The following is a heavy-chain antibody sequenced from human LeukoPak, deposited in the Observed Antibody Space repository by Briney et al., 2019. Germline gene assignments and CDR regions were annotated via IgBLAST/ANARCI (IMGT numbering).Heavy chain of an antibody. CDR2: ISWNSGSI. CDR3: AKDMTTVGYYYGMDV. Sequence: PGGSLRLSCAASGFTFDDYAMLWVRQAPGKGLEWVSGISWNSGSIGYADSVKGRFTISRDNAKNSLYLQMNSLRAEDTALYYCAKDMTTVGYYYGMDVWGQGTTVTVSS. V-gene: IGHV3-9*01. J-gene: IGHJ6*02. D-gene: IGHD4-23*01. CDR1: GFTFDDYA.